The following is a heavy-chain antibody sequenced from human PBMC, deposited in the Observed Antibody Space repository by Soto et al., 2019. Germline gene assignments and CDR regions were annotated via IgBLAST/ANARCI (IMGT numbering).Heavy chain of an antibody. J-gene: IGHJ4*02. D-gene: IGHD5-12*01. CDR1: GDTIISGGFS. V-gene: IGHV4-30-2*01. CDR3: ARESRLGYRFFDF. CDR2: IYHGGST. Sequence: TLSLTCGVSGDTIISGGFSWNWLRKPPGKGLEWIGNIYHGGSTYYNPSLQSRVTISVDKSKNQFSLKLSSVTAADTAVYYCARESRLGYRFFDFWGQGTLVTVSS.